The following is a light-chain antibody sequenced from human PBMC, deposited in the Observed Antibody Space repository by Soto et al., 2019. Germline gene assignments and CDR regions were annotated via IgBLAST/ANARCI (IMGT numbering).Light chain of an antibody. CDR2: GES. J-gene: IGKJ5*01. Sequence: IVLTQSPGTLSLSPGERATLSCRAGQSVSSNYLAWYQQKTGQAPRLLIYGESSRATGIPDRFRGGGSGTDLTLIISRLEPEDFAVYYCQKYGSSPLTCGQGTRLEIK. CDR3: QKYGSSPLT. CDR1: QSVSSNY. V-gene: IGKV3-20*01.